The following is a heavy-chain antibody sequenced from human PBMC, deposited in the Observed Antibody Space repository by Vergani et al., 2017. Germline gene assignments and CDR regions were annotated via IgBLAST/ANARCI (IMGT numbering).Heavy chain of an antibody. V-gene: IGHV4-4*03. CDR1: GGSISSSNW. CDR2: IYHSGST. J-gene: IGHJ6*02. Sequence: QVQLQESGPGLVKPPGTLSLTCAVSGGSISSSNWWSWVRQPPGKGLEWIGEIYHSGSTNYNPSLKSRVTISVDKSKNQFSLKLSSVTAADTAVYYCARESKRLCWAAGDYYGMDVWGQGTTVTVSS. CDR3: ARESKRLCWAAGDYYGMDV. D-gene: IGHD2-21*01.